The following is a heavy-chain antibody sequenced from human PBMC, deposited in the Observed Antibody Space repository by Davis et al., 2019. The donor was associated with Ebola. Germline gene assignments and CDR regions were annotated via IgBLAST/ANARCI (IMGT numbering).Heavy chain of an antibody. D-gene: IGHD6-19*01. CDR2: INPNSGGT. Sequence: ASVKVSCKASGYTFTGYYMHWVRQAPGQGLEWMGWINPNSGGTNYAQKFQGRVTMTRDTSISTAYMELSRLRSDDTAVYYCARTNGDSGWSQYYYYYYGMDVWGQGTTVTVSS. J-gene: IGHJ6*02. CDR3: ARTNGDSGWSQYYYYYYGMDV. CDR1: GYTFTGYY. V-gene: IGHV1-2*02.